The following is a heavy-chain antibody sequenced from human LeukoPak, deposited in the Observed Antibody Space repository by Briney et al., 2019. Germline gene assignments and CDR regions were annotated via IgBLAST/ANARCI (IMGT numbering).Heavy chain of an antibody. Sequence: SETLSLTCTVSGDSISNSMYQWGWIRQPPGKGLEWIASIYYYGSTYYNPSLKSRVTISVDTPKNQFSLKVRSVTAADMAVYYCARNYGDFRPAWGQGTLVTVFS. CDR3: ARNYGDFRPA. J-gene: IGHJ5*02. D-gene: IGHD3-10*01. V-gene: IGHV4-39*01. CDR1: GDSISNSMYQ. CDR2: IYYYGST.